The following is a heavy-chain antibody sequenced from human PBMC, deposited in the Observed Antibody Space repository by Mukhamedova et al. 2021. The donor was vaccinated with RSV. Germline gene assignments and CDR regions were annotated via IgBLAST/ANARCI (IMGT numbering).Heavy chain of an antibody. CDR1: TW. CDR3: ARPARGFSFCR. D-gene: IGHD5-12*01. CDR2: IQHTGIT. J-gene: IGHJ4*02. V-gene: IGHV4-55*01. Sequence: TWGTWIRQSPGKGLEWIGEIQHTGITFYNPSLKSRLSLSIDTSKNQFSLRLSSVTAADTGVYYCARPARGFSFCRWGQGTLVTVSS.